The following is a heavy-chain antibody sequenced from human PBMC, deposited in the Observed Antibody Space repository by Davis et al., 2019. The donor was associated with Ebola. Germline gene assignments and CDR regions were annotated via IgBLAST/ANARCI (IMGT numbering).Heavy chain of an antibody. D-gene: IGHD2-8*01. CDR3: AKDLGLMVYALGY. CDR2: ISSSSSTI. V-gene: IGHV3-48*01. CDR1: GFTFRSYS. J-gene: IGHJ4*02. Sequence: GESLKISCAASGFTFRSYSMNWVRQAPGKGLEWVSYISSSSSTIYYADSVKGRFTISRDNSKNTLYLQMNSLRAEDTAVYYCAKDLGLMVYALGYWGQGTLVTVSS.